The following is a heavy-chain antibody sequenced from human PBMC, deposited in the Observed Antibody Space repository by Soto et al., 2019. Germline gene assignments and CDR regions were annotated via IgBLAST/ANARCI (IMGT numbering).Heavy chain of an antibody. CDR1: RFTFSSDS. CDR3: ARDHCSSTSCYSP. V-gene: IGHV3-21*01. CDR2: ISSSSSYI. Sequence: EVQLVESGGGLVKPGGSLRLSCAASRFTFSSDSMNWVRQAPGKGLEWVSSISSSSSYIYYADSVKGRFAISRDNANNSLYLQMNSLRAEDTAVYYCARDHCSSTSCYSPWGQGTLVTVSS. J-gene: IGHJ4*02. D-gene: IGHD2-2*01.